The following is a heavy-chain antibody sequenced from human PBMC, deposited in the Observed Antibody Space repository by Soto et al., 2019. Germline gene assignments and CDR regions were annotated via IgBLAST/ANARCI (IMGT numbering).Heavy chain of an antibody. CDR2: ISGSGTNI. CDR1: GFTFSSYA. V-gene: IGHV3-23*01. Sequence: EVQLLESGGGLVQPGGSLRLSCAASGFTFSSYAMTWVRQAPGKGLEWVSAISGSGTNIYYEDSVKGRFTLSSDNSKNALYLQMNSLRAEDTAVYYCAKDRVDYGDYGGLDFWGQGTRVTVSS. CDR3: AKDRVDYGDYGGLDF. J-gene: IGHJ4*02. D-gene: IGHD4-17*01.